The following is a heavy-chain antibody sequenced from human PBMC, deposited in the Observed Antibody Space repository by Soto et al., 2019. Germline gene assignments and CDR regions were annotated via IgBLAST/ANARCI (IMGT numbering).Heavy chain of an antibody. CDR2: ISSSSSTI. J-gene: IGHJ6*02. CDR1: GFTFSSYS. CDR3: ARAPSHNPVFRYFDGTSGYGMDV. Sequence: EVQLVESGGGLVQPGGSLRLSCAASGFTFSSYSMNWVRQAPGKGLEWVSYISSSSSTIYYADSVKGRFTISRDNAKNSLYLQMNSLRDEDTAVYYCARAPSHNPVFRYFDGTSGYGMDVWGQGTTVTVSS. D-gene: IGHD3-9*01. V-gene: IGHV3-48*02.